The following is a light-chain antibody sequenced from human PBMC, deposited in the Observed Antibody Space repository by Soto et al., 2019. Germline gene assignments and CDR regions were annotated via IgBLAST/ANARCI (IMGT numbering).Light chain of an antibody. CDR3: QQYNNWPTLT. CDR1: QGVTSN. CDR2: GAS. J-gene: IGKJ4*01. Sequence: ELVLTQSPGTRSLSLGETATLSCRASQGVTSNSLAWYRQKPGQAPRLLIYGASTRATGIPARFSGSGSGTEFTLTISSLQSEDFAVYYCQQYNNWPTLTFGGGTKGDIK. V-gene: IGKV3-15*01.